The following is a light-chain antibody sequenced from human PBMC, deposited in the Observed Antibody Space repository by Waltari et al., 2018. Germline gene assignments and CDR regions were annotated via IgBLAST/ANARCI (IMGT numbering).Light chain of an antibody. CDR2: GKN. V-gene: IGLV3-19*01. CDR3: NSRDSSGHVV. Sequence: SSELTQDPAVSVALGQTVRITCQGDSLRSYYASWYQQKPGQAPVPVIYGKNNRPSGIPERFSGSSSGNTASLTITGAQAEDEADYYCNSRDSSGHVVFGGGTKLTVL. J-gene: IGLJ2*01. CDR1: SLRSYY.